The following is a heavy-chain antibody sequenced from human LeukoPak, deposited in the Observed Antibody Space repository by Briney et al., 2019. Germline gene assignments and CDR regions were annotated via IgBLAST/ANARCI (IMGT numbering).Heavy chain of an antibody. J-gene: IGHJ4*02. D-gene: IGHD3-10*01. CDR3: AGNYYGSGSYYSEDRY. CDR1: GGSFTDYY. V-gene: IGHV4-34*01. CDR2: INHSGIT. Sequence: SETLSLTCAVYGGSFTDYYWNWIRQPPGKGLEWIGEINHSGITHYNPSLKSRVTISADTSKNQFSLKLNSVTAADTSVYYCAGNYYGSGSYYSEDRYWGQGTLVTVSS.